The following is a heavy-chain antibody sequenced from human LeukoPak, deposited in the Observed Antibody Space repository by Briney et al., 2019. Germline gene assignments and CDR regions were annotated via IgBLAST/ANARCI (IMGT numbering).Heavy chain of an antibody. D-gene: IGHD1-26*01. CDR2: TFYTGST. J-gene: IGHJ5*02. V-gene: IGHV4-31*03. Sequence: SQTLSLTCTVSGVSMTSGNYYWTWIRQRPGRGLEWIGHTFYTGSTYYNPSLKNRLSISVDTSKNQFSLNLTSVTAADTAVYFCARAVSMQIWWETVFDPWGQGTQVTVSS. CDR3: ARAVSMQIWWETVFDP. CDR1: GVSMTSGNYY.